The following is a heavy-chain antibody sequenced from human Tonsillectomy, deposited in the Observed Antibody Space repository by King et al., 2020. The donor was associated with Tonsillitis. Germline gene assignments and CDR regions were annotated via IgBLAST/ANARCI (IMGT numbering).Heavy chain of an antibody. V-gene: IGHV3-48*03. J-gene: IGHJ3*02. CDR3: ARENDAKVDAFDI. Sequence: VQLVESGGGLVQPGGSLRLSCAASGFTFSSFEMNWVRQAPGKGLEWVSFISSSSSTKYYADSVRGRFTISRDNAKNSLYLQMNSLRAEDTAVYYCARENDAKVDAFDIWGQGTMLTVSS. CDR1: GFTFSSFE. CDR2: ISSSSSTK.